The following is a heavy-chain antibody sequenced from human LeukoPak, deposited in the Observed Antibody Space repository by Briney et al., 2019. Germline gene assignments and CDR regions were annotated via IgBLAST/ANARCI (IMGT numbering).Heavy chain of an antibody. V-gene: IGHV4-38-2*02. CDR1: GYSISSGYY. Sequence: SETLSLTCTVSGYSISSGYYWGRIRQPPGKGLEWIGYIYYSGSTNYNPSLKSRVTISVDTSKNQFSLKLSSVTAVDTAVYYCARHHHYSSSWYDYWGQGTLVTVSS. CDR2: IYYSGST. D-gene: IGHD6-13*01. CDR3: ARHHHYSSSWYDY. J-gene: IGHJ4*02.